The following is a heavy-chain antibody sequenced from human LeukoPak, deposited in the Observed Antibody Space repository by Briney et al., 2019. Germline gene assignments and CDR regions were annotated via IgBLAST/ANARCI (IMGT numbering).Heavy chain of an antibody. CDR1: GFTFSNYV. V-gene: IGHV3-23*01. CDR3: ALGLRYCSSTSCYPYAFDI. D-gene: IGHD2-2*01. Sequence: GGSLRLSCAASGFTFSNYVMSWVRQAPGKGLEWVSTISGSGGSTYYADSVKGRFTISRDNSKNTLYLQVNSLRAEDTAVYYCALGLRYCSSTSCYPYAFDIWGQGTVVTVSS. J-gene: IGHJ3*02. CDR2: ISGSGGST.